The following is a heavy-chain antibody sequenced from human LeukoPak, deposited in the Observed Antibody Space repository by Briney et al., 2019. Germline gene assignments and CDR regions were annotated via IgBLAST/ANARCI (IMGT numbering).Heavy chain of an antibody. CDR1: GFTFTNYW. V-gene: IGHV3-7*03. CDR3: AKDFSYSSWYFDY. Sequence: GSLRLSCAASGFTFTNYWMSWVRQAPGKGLEWVANIKQDESEKYYVDSVKGRFTISRDNAKNSLYLQMNSLRAEDTALYYCAKDFSYSSWYFDYWGQGTLVTVSS. J-gene: IGHJ4*02. D-gene: IGHD6-6*01. CDR2: IKQDESEK.